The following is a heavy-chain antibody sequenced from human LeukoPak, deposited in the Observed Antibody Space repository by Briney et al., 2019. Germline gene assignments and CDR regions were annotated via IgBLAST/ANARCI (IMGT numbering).Heavy chain of an antibody. D-gene: IGHD6-13*01. V-gene: IGHV4-59*01. J-gene: IGHJ5*02. Sequence: SETLSLTCAVSGGSISSYYWSWIRQPPGKGLEWIGYIYYSGTTNYNPSLKSRVTISVDTSKNQFSLKLNSVTAADTAVYYCARADSRSWYEFDPGGQGTLVTVSS. CDR3: ARADSRSWYEFDP. CDR2: IYYSGTT. CDR1: GGSISSYY.